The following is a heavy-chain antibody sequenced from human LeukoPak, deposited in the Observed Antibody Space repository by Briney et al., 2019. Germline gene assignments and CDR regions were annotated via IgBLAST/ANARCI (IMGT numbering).Heavy chain of an antibody. V-gene: IGHV4-39*07. D-gene: IGHD1-7*01. CDR1: GGSISSISYY. Sequence: SETLSLTCTVSGGSISSISYYWGWIRQPPGKGVEWIGHIYYSGSTFYNPSLKSRVTISVDTSKNQFSLKLRSVTAADTAMFYCARLYGNFQNYYDYWGQGTLVAVSS. J-gene: IGHJ4*02. CDR2: IYYSGST. CDR3: ARLYGNFQNYYDY.